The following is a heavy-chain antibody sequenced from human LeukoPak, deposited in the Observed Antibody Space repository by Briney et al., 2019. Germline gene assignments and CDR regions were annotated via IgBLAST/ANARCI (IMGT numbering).Heavy chain of an antibody. Sequence: GSLRLSCAASGFTFSSYGMHWVRQAPGKGLEWVAIIWYDGSNKYYADSVKGRFTISRDNSKNTLYLQMNSLRAEDTAVYYCARDPNGPDGDGYKYDLGYWGQGTLVTVSS. D-gene: IGHD5-24*01. CDR2: IWYDGSNK. CDR1: GFTFSSYG. V-gene: IGHV3-33*01. CDR3: ARDPNGPDGDGYKYDLGY. J-gene: IGHJ4*02.